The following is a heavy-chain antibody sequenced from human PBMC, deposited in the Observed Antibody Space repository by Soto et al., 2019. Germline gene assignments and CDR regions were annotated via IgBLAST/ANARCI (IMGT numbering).Heavy chain of an antibody. CDR1: RFTFSDTL. J-gene: IGHJ3*01. D-gene: IGHD1-26*01. Sequence: QVQLVQSGAELKKPGASVNISCQASRFTFSDTLINWVRQGPGQRLEWMGWINPANGNTRYSEPFQGRVTISSLSSVSTAYVALSDLPSEVTAVYYWARDIVSVGPRGNDAFDVWGQGTMITVSS. CDR3: ARDIVSVGPRGNDAFDV. CDR2: INPANGNT. V-gene: IGHV1-3*01.